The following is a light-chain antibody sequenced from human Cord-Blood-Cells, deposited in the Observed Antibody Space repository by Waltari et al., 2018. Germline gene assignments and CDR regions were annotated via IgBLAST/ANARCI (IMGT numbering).Light chain of an antibody. J-gene: IGLJ1*01. CDR1: SSDDGGHLY. Sequence: QSALTPPPSASGSPGQSVTISCSGTSSDDGGHLYVTWYQQHPGKAPKLMIYEVSKRPSGVPDRFSGSKSGNTASLTVSGLQAEDEADYYCSSYAGSNNFVFGTGTKVTVL. CDR3: SSYAGSNNFV. V-gene: IGLV2-8*01. CDR2: EVS.